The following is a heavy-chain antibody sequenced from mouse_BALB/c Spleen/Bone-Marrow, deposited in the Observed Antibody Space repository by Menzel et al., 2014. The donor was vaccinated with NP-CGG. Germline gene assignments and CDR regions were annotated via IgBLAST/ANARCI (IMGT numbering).Heavy chain of an antibody. V-gene: IGHV5-4*02. Sequence: EVKLQESGGGLVKPGGSLKLSCAASGLTFSDYYMYWVRQTPEKRLEWVATISDGGSYTYYPDSVKGRFTISRDNAKNNLYLQMSSLKSEDTAMYYCARALYGSSYGFAYWGQGTLVTVSA. J-gene: IGHJ3*01. CDR3: ARALYGSSYGFAY. CDR1: GLTFSDYY. CDR2: ISDGGSYT. D-gene: IGHD1-1*01.